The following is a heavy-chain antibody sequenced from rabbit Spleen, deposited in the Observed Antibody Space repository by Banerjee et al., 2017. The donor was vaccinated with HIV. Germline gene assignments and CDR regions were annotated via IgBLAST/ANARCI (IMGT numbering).Heavy chain of an antibody. CDR1: GFSVSSDYY. D-gene: IGHD3-1*01. CDR3: ARDLASVVGWNFSL. Sequence: QEQLVESGGDRVKLGASLTLTCTGAGFSVSSDYYMCWVRQAPGKGLQWIACINTYTAKAVYATWANGRFTISRTSSTTVTLQMTSLTAADTATYFCARDLASVVGWNFSLWGPGTLVTVS. V-gene: IGHV1S45*01. J-gene: IGHJ4*01. CDR2: INTYTAKA.